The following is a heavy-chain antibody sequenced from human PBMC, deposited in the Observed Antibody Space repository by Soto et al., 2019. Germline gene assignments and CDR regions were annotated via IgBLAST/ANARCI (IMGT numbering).Heavy chain of an antibody. CDR2: ISSSSSYI. V-gene: IGHV3-21*01. CDR3: AGDPHIGWDPIAQQLVPDY. CDR1: GFTFSSYS. J-gene: IGHJ4*02. D-gene: IGHD6-13*01. Sequence: GGSLRLSCAASGFTFSSYSMNWVRQAPGKGLEWVSSISSSSSYIYYADSVKGRFTISRDNAKNSLYLQMNSLRAEDTAVYYCAGDPHIGWDPIAQQLVPDYWGQGTLVTVSS.